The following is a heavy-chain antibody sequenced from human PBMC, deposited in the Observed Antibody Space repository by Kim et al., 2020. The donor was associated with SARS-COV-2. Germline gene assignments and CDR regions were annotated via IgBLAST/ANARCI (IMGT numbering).Heavy chain of an antibody. D-gene: IGHD5-18*01. J-gene: IGHJ4*02. Sequence: AQKFQGRVTMTRDTSTSTVYMELSSLRSEDTAVYYCARVGYSYGYSYFDYWGQGTLVTVSS. CDR3: ARVGYSYGYSYFDY. V-gene: IGHV1-46*01.